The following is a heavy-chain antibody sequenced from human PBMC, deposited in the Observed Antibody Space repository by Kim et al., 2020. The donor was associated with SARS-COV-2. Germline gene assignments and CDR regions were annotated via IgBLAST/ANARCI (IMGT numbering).Heavy chain of an antibody. CDR3: AREGGRDMVRGVLILNWFDP. V-gene: IGHV4-4*07. CDR2: IHTSGST. D-gene: IGHD3-10*01. Sequence: SETLSLTCTVSGGSISSYYWSWIRQPAGKGLEWIGHIHTSGSTNYNPSLKSRVTMSVDTSKNQFALKMSSVTAADTAVYYCAREGGRDMVRGVLILNWFDPWVQGTLVTVSS. J-gene: IGHJ5*02. CDR1: GGSISSYY.